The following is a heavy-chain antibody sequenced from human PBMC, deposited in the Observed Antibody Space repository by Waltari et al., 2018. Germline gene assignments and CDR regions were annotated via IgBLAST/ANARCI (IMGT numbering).Heavy chain of an antibody. CDR1: GGSFTGYY. CDR3: ARVRRYGVGATTEGVFDY. D-gene: IGHD1-26*01. V-gene: IGHV4-34*01. Sequence: QVQLQQWGAGLLQPPGTLSLTSPVYGGSFTGYYWLWIRPPPGRGLGGIGEINHSGSTNYNPSLKSRVTISVDTSKNQFSLKLSSVTAADTAVDYCARVRRYGVGATTEGVFDYWGQGTLVTVSS. J-gene: IGHJ4*02. CDR2: INHSGST.